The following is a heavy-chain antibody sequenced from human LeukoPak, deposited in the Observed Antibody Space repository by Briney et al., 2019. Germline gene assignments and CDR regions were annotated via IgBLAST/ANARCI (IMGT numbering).Heavy chain of an antibody. CDR3: ARDREATFPISRE. V-gene: IGHV1-46*01. CDR2: INPSGGST. D-gene: IGHD5-12*01. J-gene: IGHJ4*02. CDR1: GYTFTRYA. Sequence: ASVKVSCKASGYTFTRYAMNWVRQAPGQGLEWMGIINPSGGSTSYAQKFQGRVTMTRDTSTSTVYMELSSLRSEDTAVYYCARDREATFPISREWGQGTLVTVSS.